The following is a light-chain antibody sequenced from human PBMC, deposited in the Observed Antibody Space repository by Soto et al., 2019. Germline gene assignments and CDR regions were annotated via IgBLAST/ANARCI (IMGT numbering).Light chain of an antibody. CDR2: GAS. V-gene: IGKV3-15*01. Sequence: EIMMTQSPATLSVSPGERATLSCRASQSVSSNLAWYQQKPGQAPRLLIYGASTRATGIPARFSGSGSGTEFTLTISSLQSEDFAVYYCQQDNNWPPWTFGQGNKVDIK. CDR3: QQDNNWPPWT. CDR1: QSVSSN. J-gene: IGKJ1*01.